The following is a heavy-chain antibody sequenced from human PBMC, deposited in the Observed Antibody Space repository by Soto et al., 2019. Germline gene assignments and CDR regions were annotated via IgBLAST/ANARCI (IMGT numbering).Heavy chain of an antibody. V-gene: IGHV3-30-3*01. D-gene: IGHD6-13*01. CDR2: ISYDGSNK. CDR1: GFTFSSYA. Sequence: QVQLVESGGGVVQPGRSLRLSCAASGFTFSSYAMHWVREAPGKGLEWVAVISYDGSNKYYADSVKGRFTISRDNSKNTLYLQMNSLRAEDTAVYYCARLTGSTLGYWGQGTLVTVSS. J-gene: IGHJ4*02. CDR3: ARLTGSTLGY.